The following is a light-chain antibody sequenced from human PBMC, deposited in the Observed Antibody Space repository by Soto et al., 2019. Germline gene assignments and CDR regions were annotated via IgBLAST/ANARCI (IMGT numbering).Light chain of an antibody. CDR2: EDN. Sequence: LTQPPSVSGAPGQRVTISCTRSSGSIASNYVQWYQQRPGSAPTTVIYEDNQRPSGVPDRFSGSIDSSSNSASLTISGLKTEDEADYYCQSYDSSNYVFGTGTKLTVL. CDR3: QSYDSSNYV. CDR1: SGSIASNY. J-gene: IGLJ1*01. V-gene: IGLV6-57*04.